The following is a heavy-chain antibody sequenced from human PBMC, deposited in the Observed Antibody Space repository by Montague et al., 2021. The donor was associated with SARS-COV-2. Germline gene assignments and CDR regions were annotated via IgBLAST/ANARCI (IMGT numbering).Heavy chain of an antibody. D-gene: IGHD6-19*01. CDR1: GASISSSNDY. Sequence: TLSLTCSVYGASISSSNDYWIWIRQPAEQGLEWIGHISTSASSSSNPSIQSRVTIILDTSKQQFSLELTSVTAAATADYYCARDRRGMAMAGRAYYYYYMDVWGKGTTVTVSS. V-gene: IGHV4-61*09. CDR3: ARDRRGMAMAGRAYYYYYMDV. CDR2: ISTSASS. J-gene: IGHJ6*03.